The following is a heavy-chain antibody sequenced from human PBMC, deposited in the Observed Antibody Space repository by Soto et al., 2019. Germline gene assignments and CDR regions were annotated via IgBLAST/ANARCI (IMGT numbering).Heavy chain of an antibody. D-gene: IGHD3-22*01. Sequence: QVQLVQAGAEVKKPGSSVKVSCKASGGTFSSYAISWVRQAPGQGLEWMGGIIPIFGTANYAQKFQGRVTITADESTSTAYMELSSLRSEDTAVYYCARRGYYYDSSGYPQTYYYYGMDVWGQGTTVTVSS. V-gene: IGHV1-69*01. CDR1: GGTFSSYA. CDR3: ARRGYYYDSSGYPQTYYYYGMDV. J-gene: IGHJ6*02. CDR2: IIPIFGTA.